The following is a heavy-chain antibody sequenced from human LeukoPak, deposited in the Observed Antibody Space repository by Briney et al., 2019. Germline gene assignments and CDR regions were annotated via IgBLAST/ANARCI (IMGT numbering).Heavy chain of an antibody. D-gene: IGHD3-22*01. V-gene: IGHV4-34*01. CDR1: GGSFSGYY. J-gene: IGHJ3*02. CDR3: AREPPTYYYDSSGYYRRNAFDI. Sequence: SETLPLTCAVYGGSFSGYYWSWLRQPPGEGLEWIGEINHSGSTNYNPSLKSRVTISVDTSKNQFSLKLSSVTAADTAVYYCAREPPTYYYDSSGYYRRNAFDIWGQGTMVTVSS. CDR2: INHSGST.